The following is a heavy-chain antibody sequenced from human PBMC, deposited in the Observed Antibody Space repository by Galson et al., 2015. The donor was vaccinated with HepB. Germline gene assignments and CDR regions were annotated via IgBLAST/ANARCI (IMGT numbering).Heavy chain of an antibody. V-gene: IGHV3-30*18. Sequence: SLRLSCAASGFTFNTFGMHWVRQAPGKGLEWVAFISYDGSKKYYADSVKGRFTISRDNSKNTLYLQMNSLGAEDTAIYYCAKVFSEMAPDYWGQGTLVTVSS. D-gene: IGHD1-14*01. CDR1: GFTFNTFG. J-gene: IGHJ4*02. CDR2: ISYDGSKK. CDR3: AKVFSEMAPDY.